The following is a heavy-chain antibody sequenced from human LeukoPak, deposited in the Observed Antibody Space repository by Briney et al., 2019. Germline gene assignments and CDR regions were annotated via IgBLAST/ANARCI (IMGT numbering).Heavy chain of an antibody. D-gene: IGHD6-6*01. Sequence: ASVKVSCKASGYTFTGYYVHWVRQAPGQGLEWIGWIYPNSADTNYAQKFQGRVTMTRDTSISTAYMELSGLRSDDTAVYYCARGDLVRHYYYMDVWGKGTTVTVSS. CDR1: GYTFTGYY. J-gene: IGHJ6*03. CDR2: IYPNSADT. V-gene: IGHV1-2*02. CDR3: ARGDLVRHYYYMDV.